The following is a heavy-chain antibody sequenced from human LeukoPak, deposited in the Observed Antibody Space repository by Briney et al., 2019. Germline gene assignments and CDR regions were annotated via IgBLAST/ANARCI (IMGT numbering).Heavy chain of an antibody. V-gene: IGHV3-11*04. Sequence: GGSLRLSCAASEFTFSDYYMSWIRQAPGKGLEWVSYISSSGSTIYYADSVKGRFTISRDNAKNSLYLQMNSLRAEDTAVYYCARDSAVGYYGSGSTDYWGQGTLVTVSS. D-gene: IGHD3-10*01. J-gene: IGHJ4*02. CDR2: ISSSGSTI. CDR3: ARDSAVGYYGSGSTDY. CDR1: EFTFSDYY.